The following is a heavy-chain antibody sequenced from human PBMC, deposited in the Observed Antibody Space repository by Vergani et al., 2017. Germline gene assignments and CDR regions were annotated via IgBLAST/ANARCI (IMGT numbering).Heavy chain of an antibody. J-gene: IGHJ4*02. V-gene: IGHV3-20*04. D-gene: IGHD6-19*01. CDR2: INWNGGST. CDR1: GFTFDDYG. Sequence: EVQLVESGGGVVRPGGSLRLSCAASGFTFDDYGMSWVRQAPGKGLEWVSGINWNGGSTCYADSVKGRFTISRDNAKISLYLQMNRLRAEDTALYYCARDVLQWLVRTDHIDYWGQGTLVTVSS. CDR3: ARDVLQWLVRTDHIDY.